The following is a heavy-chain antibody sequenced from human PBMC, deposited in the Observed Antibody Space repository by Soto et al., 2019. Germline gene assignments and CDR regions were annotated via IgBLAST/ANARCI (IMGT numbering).Heavy chain of an antibody. CDR1: GGSVSDKTYY. Sequence: SETLSLTCSVSGGSVSDKTYYWSWIRQSPGKGLEWIGYIYYSGTTNYNPSLKSRVTISVDTSKNQFSLRLDSVTAADTALYYCARTTAVPNTLRSRYYFDFWGQGTLVTVSS. CDR2: IYYSGTT. CDR3: ARTTAVPNTLRSRYYFDF. V-gene: IGHV4-61*01. D-gene: IGHD4-17*01. J-gene: IGHJ4*02.